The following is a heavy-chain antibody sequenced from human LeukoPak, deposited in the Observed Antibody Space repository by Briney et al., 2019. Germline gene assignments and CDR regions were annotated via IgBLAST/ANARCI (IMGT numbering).Heavy chain of an antibody. D-gene: IGHD6-13*01. V-gene: IGHV5-51*01. CDR1: GYSFTSYW. J-gene: IGHJ4*02. CDR2: IYPGDSDT. Sequence: GESLKISCKGSGYSFTSYWIGWLRQMPGKGLEWMGIIYPGDSDTRYSPSFQGQVTISADKSISTAYLQWSSLKASDTAMYSXXXQLDGSSWETYFDYWGQGTLVTVSS. CDR3: XXQLDGSSWETYFDY.